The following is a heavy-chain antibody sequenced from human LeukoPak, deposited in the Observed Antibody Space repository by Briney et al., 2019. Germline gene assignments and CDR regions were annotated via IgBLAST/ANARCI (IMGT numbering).Heavy chain of an antibody. J-gene: IGHJ4*02. D-gene: IGHD3-22*01. CDR1: GGSISSGGYY. V-gene: IGHV4-30-2*01. CDR3: ARVIADYYYDSSGYYITTQEVDY. CDR2: INHSGST. Sequence: PSQTLSLTCTVSGGSISSGGYYWSWIRQPPGKGLEWIGEINHSGSTNYNPSLKSRVTISVDTSKNQFSLKLSSVTAADTAVYYCARVIADYYYDSSGYYITTQEVDYWGQGTLVTVSS.